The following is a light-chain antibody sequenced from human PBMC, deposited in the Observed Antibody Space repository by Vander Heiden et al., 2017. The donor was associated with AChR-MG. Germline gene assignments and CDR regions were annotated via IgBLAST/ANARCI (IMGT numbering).Light chain of an antibody. CDR2: DVS. V-gene: IGLV2-11*01. Sequence: QSALTQPRSVSGSPGQSVTITCTGTSSDVGGYTYVSWYQQHPGKAPKLMIYDVSKRPSGVPDRFSGSKSVNTASLTISGLQAEDEADYYCCSYAGSYTGVFGGGTKLTVL. CDR3: CSYAGSYTGV. CDR1: SSDVGGYTY. J-gene: IGLJ2*01.